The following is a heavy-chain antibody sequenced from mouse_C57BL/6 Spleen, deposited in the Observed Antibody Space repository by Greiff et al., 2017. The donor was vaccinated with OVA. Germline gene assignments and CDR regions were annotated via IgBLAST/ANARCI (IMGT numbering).Heavy chain of an antibody. CDR1: GFTFSSYA. V-gene: IGHV5-4*01. CDR2: ISDGGSYT. D-gene: IGHD2-5*01. J-gene: IGHJ4*01. CDR3: ARGPSDYSNSDGAMDY. Sequence: EVQLVESGGGLVKPGGSLKLSCAASGFTFSSYAMSWVRQTPEKRLEWVATISDGGSYTYYPDTVKGRFTISRDNAKNNLYLQMSHLKSEDTAMYYCARGPSDYSNSDGAMDYWGQGPSVTVSS.